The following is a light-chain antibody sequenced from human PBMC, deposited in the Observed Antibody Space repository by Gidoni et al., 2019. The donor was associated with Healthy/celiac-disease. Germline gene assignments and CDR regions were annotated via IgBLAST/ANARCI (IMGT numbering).Light chain of an antibody. Sequence: DIQMTQPPSFLSASVGDRVTITCRASQSISSYLNWYQQKPGKAPKLLIYGASSWESGVPSRFSGSGSGTDFTLTISSLQPEDFATYYCQQSYSTLWTFGQGTKVEIK. CDR2: GAS. CDR1: QSISSY. J-gene: IGKJ1*01. V-gene: IGKV1-39*01. CDR3: QQSYSTLWT.